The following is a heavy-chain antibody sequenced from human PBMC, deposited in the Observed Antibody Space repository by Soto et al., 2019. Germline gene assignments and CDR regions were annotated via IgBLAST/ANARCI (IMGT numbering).Heavy chain of an antibody. J-gene: IGHJ4*02. CDR3: AGGRTAETYYYDSSGYYYFDY. CDR2: IIPIFGTA. CDR1: GGTFSSYA. Sequence: GASVKVSCKASGGTFSSYAISWVRQAPGQGLEWMGGIIPIFGTANYAQKFQGRVTITADESTSTAYMGLSSLRSEDTAVYYCAGGRTAETYYYDSSGYYYFDYWGQGTLVTVSS. D-gene: IGHD3-22*01. V-gene: IGHV1-69*13.